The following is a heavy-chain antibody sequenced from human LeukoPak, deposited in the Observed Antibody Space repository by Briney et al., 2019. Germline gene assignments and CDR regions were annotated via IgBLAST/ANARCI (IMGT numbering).Heavy chain of an antibody. J-gene: IGHJ4*02. Sequence: GGSLRLSCAASGFTFSSYSMNWVRQAPGKGLEWVSSISSSSGYKYYADSVKGRFTISRDNAKNSLYLQMNSLRAEDTAVYYCARDSQSYDYWGQGILVTVSS. D-gene: IGHD3-10*01. CDR1: GFTFSSYS. CDR3: ARDSQSYDY. CDR2: ISSSSGYK. V-gene: IGHV3-21*01.